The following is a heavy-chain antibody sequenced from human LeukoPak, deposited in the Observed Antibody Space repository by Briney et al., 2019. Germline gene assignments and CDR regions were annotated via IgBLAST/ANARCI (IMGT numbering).Heavy chain of an antibody. V-gene: IGHV3-11*05. D-gene: IGHD5/OR15-5a*01. CDR1: GFIFSDFY. Sequence: GGSLRLSCAGSGFIFSDFYMNWIRQAPGKGLEWLAYISPSGSYTTYGDSVKGRFVISRDNTKNSVYLQMNSLRAEDTAMYFCASDQVSGVFDYCGQGGRVIVS. CDR3: ASDQVSGVFDY. CDR2: ISPSGSYT. J-gene: IGHJ4*02.